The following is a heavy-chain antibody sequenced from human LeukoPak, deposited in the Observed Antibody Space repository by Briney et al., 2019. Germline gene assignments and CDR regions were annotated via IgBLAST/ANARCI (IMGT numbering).Heavy chain of an antibody. CDR2: ISSSSSYI. CDR1: GFTVSSNY. Sequence: PGGSLRLSCAASGFTVSSNYMSWVRQAPGKGLEWVSSISSSSSYIYYADSVKGRFTISRDNAKNSLYLQMNSLRAEDTAVYYCARDGVLWFGDWVVAFDIWGQGTMVTVSS. V-gene: IGHV3-21*01. CDR3: ARDGVLWFGDWVVAFDI. D-gene: IGHD3-10*01. J-gene: IGHJ3*02.